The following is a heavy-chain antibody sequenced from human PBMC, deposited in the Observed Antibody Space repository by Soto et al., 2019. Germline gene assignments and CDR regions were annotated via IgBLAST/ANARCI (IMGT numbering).Heavy chain of an antibody. CDR2: IYYSGST. CDR3: ARGGTTVSPNWFDP. CDR1: GGSISSYY. D-gene: IGHD4-17*01. V-gene: IGHV4-59*08. J-gene: IGHJ5*02. Sequence: PSETLSLTCTVSGGSISSYYWSWIRQPPGKGLEWIGYIYYSGSTNYNPSLKSRVTISVDTSKNQFSLKLSSVTAADTAVYYCARGGTTVSPNWFDPWGQGTLVTVSS.